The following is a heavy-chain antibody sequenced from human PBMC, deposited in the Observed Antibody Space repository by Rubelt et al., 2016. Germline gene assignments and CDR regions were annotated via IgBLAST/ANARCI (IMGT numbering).Heavy chain of an antibody. CDR1: GFTFNNYW. Sequence: EVQLVESGGSVVQPGGSLRLSCAASGFTFNNYWMGWVRQAPGKGLEWVANIRQDGTDRFYVGSVKGRFTISRDNAKNSLYLQMNSLRDDDTAIYYCARSRLGDLDWGQGTLVTVSS. J-gene: IGHJ4*02. CDR3: ARSRLGDLD. D-gene: IGHD3-10*01. CDR2: IRQDGTDR. V-gene: IGHV3-7*01.